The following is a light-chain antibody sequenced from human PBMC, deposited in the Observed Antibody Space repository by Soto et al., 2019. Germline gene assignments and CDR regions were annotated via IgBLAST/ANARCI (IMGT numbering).Light chain of an antibody. CDR1: QSISNY. J-gene: IGKJ5*01. CDR3: QQSYRAVT. V-gene: IGKV1-39*01. CDR2: VAS. Sequence: DIQMTQSPSSLSACVGDRVTITCRASQSISNYLNWYQQKPGKAPNLLIYVASSLQSEVPSRFRGTGSATHFTLTISSLQPEDFATYYCQQSYRAVTFGQGTRLEIK.